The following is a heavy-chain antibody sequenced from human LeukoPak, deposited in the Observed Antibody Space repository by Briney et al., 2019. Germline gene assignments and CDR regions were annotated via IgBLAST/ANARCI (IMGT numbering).Heavy chain of an antibody. Sequence: PGGSLRLSCAASGFTFNTYWMSWVRQAPGKGLEWVSCIFSRSESILYADSVKGRFTISRDNAKNSLYLQMGSLRVEDTAVYYCARDFFHSSDSRPFDYWGQGTLVTVSS. CDR3: ARDFFHSSDSRPFDY. V-gene: IGHV3-21*01. CDR2: IFSRSESI. D-gene: IGHD3-22*01. J-gene: IGHJ4*02. CDR1: GFTFNTYW.